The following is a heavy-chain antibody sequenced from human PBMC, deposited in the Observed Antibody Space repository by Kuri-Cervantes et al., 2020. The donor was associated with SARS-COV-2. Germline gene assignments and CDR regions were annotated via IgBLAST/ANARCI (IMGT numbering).Heavy chain of an antibody. CDR2: ISAYNGNT. D-gene: IGHD3-10*01. V-gene: IGHV1-18*01. Sequence: GESLKISCKASGYTFTSYGISWVRQAPGQGLEWMGWISAYNGNTNYAQKLQGRVTMTTDTSTSTAYMELRSLRSDDTAVYYCAREGVVWFGGYFDYWGQGTLVTVSS. J-gene: IGHJ4*02. CDR3: AREGVVWFGGYFDY. CDR1: GYTFTSYG.